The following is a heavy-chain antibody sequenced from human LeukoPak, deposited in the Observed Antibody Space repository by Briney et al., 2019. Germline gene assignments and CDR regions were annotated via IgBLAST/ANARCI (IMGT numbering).Heavy chain of an antibody. V-gene: IGHV3-23*01. CDR1: GFTFTNYA. J-gene: IGHJ4*02. CDR3: AKVGRNGDYVLY. D-gene: IGHD4-17*01. CDR2: ISGSGGGT. Sequence: PGGSLKLSCAASGFTFTNYAMSWVRQAPGKGLEWVSAISGSGGGTYYADSVKGRFTISRDNSKDTLYLQMNSLRAEDTAVYYCAKVGRNGDYVLYWGQGTLVTVSS.